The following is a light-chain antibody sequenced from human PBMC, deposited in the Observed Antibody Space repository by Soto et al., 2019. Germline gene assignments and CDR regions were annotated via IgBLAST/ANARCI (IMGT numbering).Light chain of an antibody. CDR2: DAS. V-gene: IGKV3-11*01. CDR1: QSVSSY. Sequence: EIVLTQSPANLSLSPGERATLSCRASQSVSSYLAWYQQKPGQAPRLLIYDASNRATGIPARFSGSGSGTDFTLTISSLEPEDFAVYYCQQRRNWPPFTFGPGTKVDIK. CDR3: QQRRNWPPFT. J-gene: IGKJ3*01.